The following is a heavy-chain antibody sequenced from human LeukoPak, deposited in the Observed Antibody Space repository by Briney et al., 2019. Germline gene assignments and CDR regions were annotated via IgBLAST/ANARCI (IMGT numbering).Heavy chain of an antibody. CDR1: GFTFSSYW. CDR3: ARTDSGSYYAMDV. D-gene: IGHD1-26*01. CDR2: IKQDGSEK. Sequence: PGGSLRLSCAASGFTFSSYWMSWVRQAPGKGLEWVANIKQDGSEKYYVDSVKGRFTISRDNAKNSLYLQMNSLRAEDTAVYYCARTDSGSYYAMDVWGQGTTVTVSS. V-gene: IGHV3-7*03. J-gene: IGHJ6*02.